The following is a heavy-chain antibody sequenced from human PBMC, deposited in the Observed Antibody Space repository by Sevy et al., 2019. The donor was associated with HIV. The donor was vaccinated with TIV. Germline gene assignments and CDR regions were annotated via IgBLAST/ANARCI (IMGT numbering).Heavy chain of an antibody. V-gene: IGHV1-46*01. CDR3: ARTLGWQQSRWCLEY. J-gene: IGHJ4*02. CDR2: VNPSGGST. CDR1: GYTFTTYY. D-gene: IGHD2-15*01. Sequence: ASVKVSCKASGYTFTTYYIHWVRQAPGQGLEWMGIVNPSGGSTTNSQKFHDRVTMTSDTSTDTVYMQLSSLKSEDTAVYYSARTLGWQQSRWCLEYWGQGTLVTVSS.